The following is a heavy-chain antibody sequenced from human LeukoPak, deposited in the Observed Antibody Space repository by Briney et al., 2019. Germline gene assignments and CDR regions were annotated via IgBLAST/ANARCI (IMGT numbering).Heavy chain of an antibody. CDR3: AKVGDSSGYYSALFDY. J-gene: IGHJ4*02. CDR1: GFTFSSYA. V-gene: IGHV3-23*01. CDR2: ISGSGGST. D-gene: IGHD3-22*01. Sequence: GGSLRLSCAASGFTFSSYAMSWVRQAPGKGLEWVSAISGSGGSTYYAASVKGRFTISRDNSKNPLSLQMNRLRAEDTAVYYCAKVGDSSGYYSALFDYWGQGTLVTVSS.